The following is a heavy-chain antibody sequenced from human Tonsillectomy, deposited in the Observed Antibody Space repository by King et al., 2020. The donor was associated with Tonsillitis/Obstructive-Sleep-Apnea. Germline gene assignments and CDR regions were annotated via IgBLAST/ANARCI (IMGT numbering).Heavy chain of an antibody. CDR3: ARLISVPGTPYYYYGLDV. J-gene: IGHJ6*02. D-gene: IGHD3-16*01. Sequence: VQLVESGAEVKKPGESLKISCKGSGYSFTNYWIGWVRQMPGKGLEWMGIVYPYDSDTRYSPSFQGQVTVSADTSISTAYLQWSSLKASDTAIYYCARLISVPGTPYYYYGLDVWGQGTTVTFSS. CDR1: GYSFTNYW. CDR2: VYPYDSDT. V-gene: IGHV5-51*01.